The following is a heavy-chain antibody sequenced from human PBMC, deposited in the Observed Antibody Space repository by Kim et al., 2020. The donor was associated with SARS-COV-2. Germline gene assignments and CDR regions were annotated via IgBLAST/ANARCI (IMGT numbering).Heavy chain of an antibody. V-gene: IGHV3-74*03. D-gene: IGHD4-4*01. Sequence: TTNAASVRDRFTISRDNAKNTQYMQMNRLRADDTAVYYCARGNSHAFDMWGQGTMVTVSS. CDR3: ARGNSHAFDM. J-gene: IGHJ3*02. CDR2: T.